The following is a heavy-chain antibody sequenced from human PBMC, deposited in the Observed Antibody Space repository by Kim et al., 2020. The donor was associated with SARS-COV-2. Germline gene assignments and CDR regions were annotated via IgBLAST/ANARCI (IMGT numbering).Heavy chain of an antibody. CDR2: INHSGST. CDR1: GGSFSGYY. D-gene: IGHD3-10*01. Sequence: SETLSLTCAVYGGSFSGYYWSWIRQPPGKGLEWIGEINHSGSTNYNPSLKSRVTISVDTSKNQFSRKLSSETAADTAVYYCARAPVRAMVRGVIRYFDYWGQGTLVTVSS. J-gene: IGHJ4*02. V-gene: IGHV4-34*01. CDR3: ARAPVRAMVRGVIRYFDY.